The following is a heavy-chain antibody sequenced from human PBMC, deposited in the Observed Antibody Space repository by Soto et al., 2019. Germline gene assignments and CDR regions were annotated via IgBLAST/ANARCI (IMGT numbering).Heavy chain of an antibody. D-gene: IGHD5-12*01. CDR1: GFTFSSYS. CDR3: AKGDIVPLYGMDV. V-gene: IGHV3-23*01. Sequence: GGSLRLSCAASGFTFSSYSMSWVRQAPGKGLEWVSAISGSGGSTYYADSVKGRFTISRDNSKNTLYLQMNSLRAEDTAVYYCAKGDIVPLYGMDVWGQGTTVTVSS. J-gene: IGHJ6*02. CDR2: ISGSGGST.